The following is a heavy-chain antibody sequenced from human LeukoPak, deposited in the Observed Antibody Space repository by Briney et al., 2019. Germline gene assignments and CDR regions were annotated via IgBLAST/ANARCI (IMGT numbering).Heavy chain of an antibody. V-gene: IGHV3-49*04. J-gene: IGHJ3*02. CDR3: THSYSSGWYDAFDI. CDR1: GFTFSSYS. D-gene: IGHD6-19*01. CDR2: IRSKAYGGTT. Sequence: GGSLRLSCAASGFTFSSYSMNWVRQAPGKGLEWVGFIRSKAYGGTTEYAASVKGRFTISRDDSKSIAYLQMNSLKTEDTAVYYCTHSYSSGWYDAFDIWGQGTMVTVSS.